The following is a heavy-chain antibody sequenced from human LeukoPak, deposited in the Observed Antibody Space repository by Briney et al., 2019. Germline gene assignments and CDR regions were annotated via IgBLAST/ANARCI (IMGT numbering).Heavy chain of an antibody. J-gene: IGHJ5*02. D-gene: IGHD1-26*01. CDR2: IYYSGST. Sequence: SETLSLTCTVSGGSISSYYWSWLRQPPGKGLEWIGYIYYSGSTNYNPSLKSRVTISVDTSKNQFSLKLSSVTAADTAVYYCARASSGSYLNWFDPWGQGTLVTVSS. CDR1: GGSISSYY. CDR3: ARASSGSYLNWFDP. V-gene: IGHV4-59*08.